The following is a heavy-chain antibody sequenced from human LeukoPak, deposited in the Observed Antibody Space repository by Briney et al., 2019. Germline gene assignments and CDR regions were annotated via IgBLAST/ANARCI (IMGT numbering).Heavy chain of an antibody. V-gene: IGHV3-48*03. CDR3: ARVVCRVFCSSSWWWFDY. D-gene: IGHD6-13*01. Sequence: GGSLRLSCAASGFTFSTYEINWVRQAPGKGLEWVSYISSSGSTIYYADSVKGRFTISRDNAKNPLYLQMNSLRAEDTAVYYCARVVCRVFCSSSWWWFDYWGQGTLVTVSS. CDR2: ISSSGSTI. CDR1: GFTFSTYE. J-gene: IGHJ4*02.